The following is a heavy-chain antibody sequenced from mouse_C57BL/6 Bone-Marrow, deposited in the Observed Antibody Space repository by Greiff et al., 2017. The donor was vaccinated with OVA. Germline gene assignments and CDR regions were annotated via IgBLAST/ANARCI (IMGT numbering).Heavy chain of an antibody. J-gene: IGHJ2*01. CDR2: INYDGSST. Sequence: EVKLMESEGGLVQPGSSMKLSCTASGFTFSDYYMAWVRQVPEKGLEWVANINYDGSSTYYLDSLKSRFIISRANATNLLYLQMSSLKSEDTATDYCARNFYYYGSSFHYFDDWGQGTTLTVSS. CDR3: ARNFYYYGSSFHYFDD. D-gene: IGHD1-1*01. CDR1: GFTFSDYY. V-gene: IGHV5-16*01.